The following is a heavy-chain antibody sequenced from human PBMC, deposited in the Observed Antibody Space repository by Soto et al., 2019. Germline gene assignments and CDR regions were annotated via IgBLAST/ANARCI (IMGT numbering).Heavy chain of an antibody. J-gene: IGHJ5*02. D-gene: IGHD3-16*02. Sequence: SETLSLTCAVYGGSFSGYYWSWIRQPPRKGLEWIGEINHSGSTNYNPSLKSRVTISVDTSKNQFSLKLSSVTAADTAVYYCARGGGSAYIWGSYRYFWFDPWGQGTLVTVSS. CDR2: INHSGST. CDR3: ARGGGSAYIWGSYRYFWFDP. V-gene: IGHV4-34*01. CDR1: GGSFSGYY.